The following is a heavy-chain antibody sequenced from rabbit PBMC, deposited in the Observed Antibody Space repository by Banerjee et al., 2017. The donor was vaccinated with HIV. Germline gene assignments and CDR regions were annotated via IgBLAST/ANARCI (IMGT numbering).Heavy chain of an antibody. V-gene: IGHV1S47*01. CDR3: ARGPGSSRYFNL. CDR1: GSDISSNA. J-gene: IGHJ4*01. CDR2: IYSSNGDK. D-gene: IGHD8-1*01. Sequence: QEQLVESGGGLVQPEGSLTLTCKASGSDISSNAMCWVRQAPGKGLELIACIYSSNGDKWYASWVNGRFTISRSTSLNTVNLKMTSLTAADTATYFCARGPGSSRYFNLWGQGTLVTVS.